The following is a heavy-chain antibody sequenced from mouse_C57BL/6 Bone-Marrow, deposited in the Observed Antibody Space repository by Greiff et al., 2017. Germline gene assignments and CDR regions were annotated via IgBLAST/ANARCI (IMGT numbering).Heavy chain of an antibody. CDR2: ISDGGSYT. D-gene: IGHD1-1*02. CDR3: ARGLGWDEDD. V-gene: IGHV5-4*03. J-gene: IGHJ2*01. CDR1: GFTFSSYA. Sequence: EVKLVESGGGLVKPGGSLKLSCAASGFTFSSYAMSWVRQTPEKRLEWVATISDGGSYTYYPDNVKGRFTISRDNAKNNLYLQMSHLKSEDTAMYYCARGLGWDEDDWGQGTTLTVSS.